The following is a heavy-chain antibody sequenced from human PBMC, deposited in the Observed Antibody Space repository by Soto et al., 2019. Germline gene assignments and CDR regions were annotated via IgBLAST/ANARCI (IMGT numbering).Heavy chain of an antibody. J-gene: IGHJ5*02. Sequence: HPGGSLRLSCSASGFTFSSYAMHWVRQAPGKGLEYVSAISSNGGSTYYADSVKGRFTISRDNSKNTLYLQMSSLRAEDTAVYYCVKDLIYDFWSGYNWFDPWGQGTLVTVSS. CDR3: VKDLIYDFWSGYNWFDP. CDR1: GFTFSSYA. CDR2: ISSNGGST. D-gene: IGHD3-3*01. V-gene: IGHV3-64D*08.